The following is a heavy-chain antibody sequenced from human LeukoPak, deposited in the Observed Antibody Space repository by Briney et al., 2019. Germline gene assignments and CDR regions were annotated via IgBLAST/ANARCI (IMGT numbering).Heavy chain of an antibody. Sequence: PSETLSLTCTVSGGSISSSSYYWGWIRQPPGKGLEWIGSIYYSGSTYYNPSLKSRVTISVHTSKNQFSLKLSSVTAADTAVYYCARQRGWYGCFDYWGQGTLVTVSS. J-gene: IGHJ4*02. D-gene: IGHD6-19*01. V-gene: IGHV4-39*01. CDR3: ARQRGWYGCFDY. CDR1: GGSISSSSYY. CDR2: IYYSGST.